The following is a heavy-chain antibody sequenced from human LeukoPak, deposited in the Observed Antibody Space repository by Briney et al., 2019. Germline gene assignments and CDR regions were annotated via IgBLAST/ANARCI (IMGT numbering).Heavy chain of an antibody. CDR2: IYTSGST. D-gene: IGHD3-10*01. Sequence: PSETLSLTCTVSGGSISSYYWSWIRQPAGKGLEWIGRIYTSGSTNYNPSLKSRVTMSVDTSKNQFSLKLSSVPAADTAVYYCARGGYYYGSGSLEFDYWGQGTLVTVSS. J-gene: IGHJ4*02. CDR3: ARGGYYYGSGSLEFDY. V-gene: IGHV4-4*07. CDR1: GGSISSYY.